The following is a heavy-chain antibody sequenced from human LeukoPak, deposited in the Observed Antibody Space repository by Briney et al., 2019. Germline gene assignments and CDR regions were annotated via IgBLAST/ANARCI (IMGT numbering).Heavy chain of an antibody. CDR2: ISSSSSYI. Sequence: GESLRLSCAASGFTFSSYSMNWVRQAPGKGLEWVSSISSSSSYIFYSDSVKGRFTISRDNAKNSLYLQMNSLRAEDTAVYYCARQYSSSWYYFDYWGQGTLVTVSS. CDR3: ARQYSSSWYYFDY. J-gene: IGHJ4*02. D-gene: IGHD6-13*01. V-gene: IGHV3-21*01. CDR1: GFTFSSYS.